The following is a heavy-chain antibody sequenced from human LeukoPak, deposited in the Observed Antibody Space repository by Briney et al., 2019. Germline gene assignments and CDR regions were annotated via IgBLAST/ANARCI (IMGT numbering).Heavy chain of an antibody. CDR3: ARDPEYYDISGRYYFDY. J-gene: IGHJ4*02. CDR2: ISGSSSPI. D-gene: IGHD3-9*01. Sequence: PTGGSLRLSCAASGFTFSDYSMNWVRQAPGKGLEWVSYISGSSSPIFYADSVKGRFTVSRDNAKNSLYLQMNSLRAEDTAVYYCARDPEYYDISGRYYFDYWGQGTLVTVSS. V-gene: IGHV3-48*04. CDR1: GFTFSDYS.